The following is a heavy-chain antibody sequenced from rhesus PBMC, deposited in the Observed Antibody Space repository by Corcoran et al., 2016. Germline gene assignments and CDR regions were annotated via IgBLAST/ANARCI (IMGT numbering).Heavy chain of an antibody. CDR3: AIGIIVGRDY. CDR2: VEPEDGEV. Sequence: EVQLMQSGAEVKKPGASGKISCKASGYTFTDYYLHWVRQAPGKGLEWMGRVEPEDGEVVHAQKFQDRVTMTADTSTDTAYMELSSLRSEDTAVYYCAIGIIVGRDYWGQGVLVTVSS. V-gene: IGHV1-111*02. D-gene: IGHD6-13*01. CDR1: GYTFTDYY. J-gene: IGHJ4*01.